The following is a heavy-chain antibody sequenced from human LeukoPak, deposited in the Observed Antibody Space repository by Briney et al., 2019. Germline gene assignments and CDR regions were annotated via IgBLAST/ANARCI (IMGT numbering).Heavy chain of an antibody. V-gene: IGHV3-7*03. CDR3: ARQPFDY. J-gene: IGHJ4*02. CDR2: INQDGSAK. Sequence: PGGSLRLSCAASGFTFSSYWMSWVRRAPGKGLEWVANINQDGSAKYYVDFVKGRFTISRDNAKNSLYLQMNSLRADDTALYYCARQPFDYWGQGTLVTVSS. CDR1: GFTFSSYW.